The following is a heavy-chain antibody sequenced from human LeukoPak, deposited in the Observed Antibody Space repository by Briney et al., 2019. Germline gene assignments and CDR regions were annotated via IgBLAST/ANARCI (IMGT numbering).Heavy chain of an antibody. Sequence: PGGSLRLSCAASGFTFSSYSMNWVRQAPGKGLEWVSSISSSSSYIYYAGSVKGRFTISRDNAKNSLYLQMNGLRAEDTAVYYCARDLSYYDILTGYYPHYFDYWGQGTLVTVSS. D-gene: IGHD3-9*01. J-gene: IGHJ4*02. CDR1: GFTFSSYS. CDR3: ARDLSYYDILTGYYPHYFDY. CDR2: ISSSSSYI. V-gene: IGHV3-21*01.